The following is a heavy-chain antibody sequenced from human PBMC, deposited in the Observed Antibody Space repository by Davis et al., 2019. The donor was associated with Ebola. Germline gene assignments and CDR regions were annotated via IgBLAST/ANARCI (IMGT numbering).Heavy chain of an antibody. Sequence: GESLKISCAASGFTFSCSAMHWVRQASGKGLEWVGRIRSKANSYATAYASSVKGRFTISRDDSKNTAYLQMNSLKTEDTAVYYCTRHEDYGGNRPFDYWGQGTLVTVSS. CDR2: IRSKANSYAT. CDR3: TRHEDYGGNRPFDY. J-gene: IGHJ4*02. D-gene: IGHD4-23*01. CDR1: GFTFSCSA. V-gene: IGHV3-73*01.